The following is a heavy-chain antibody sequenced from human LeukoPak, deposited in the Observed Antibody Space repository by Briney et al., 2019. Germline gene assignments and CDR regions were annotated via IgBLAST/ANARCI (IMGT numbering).Heavy chain of an antibody. D-gene: IGHD3-22*01. J-gene: IGHJ2*01. CDR2: IYYSGST. V-gene: IGHV4-39*07. CDR3: ARVFNLDSSSYYHHWYFDL. Sequence: PSETLSLTCTVSGGSISSSSYYWGWLRQPPGKGLEWIGSIYYSGSTYYNPSLKSRVTISVDTSKNQFSLKLSSVTAADTAVYYCARVFNLDSSSYYHHWYFDLWGRGTLVTVSS. CDR1: GGSISSSSYY.